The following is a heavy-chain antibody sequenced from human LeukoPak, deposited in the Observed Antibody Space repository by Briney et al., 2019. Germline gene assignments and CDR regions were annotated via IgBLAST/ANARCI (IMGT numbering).Heavy chain of an antibody. D-gene: IGHD3-16*02. J-gene: IGHJ3*02. V-gene: IGHV3-48*03. CDR1: GFTFSSYE. CDR2: ISSSGSTI. Sequence: PGGSLRLSCAASGFTFSSYEMNWVRQAPGKGLEWVSYISSSGSTIYYADSVKGRFTISRDNAKNSLYLQMNSLRAEDTAVYYCAREDDDYVWGSYRIGAFDIWGQGTMVTVSS. CDR3: AREDDDYVWGSYRIGAFDI.